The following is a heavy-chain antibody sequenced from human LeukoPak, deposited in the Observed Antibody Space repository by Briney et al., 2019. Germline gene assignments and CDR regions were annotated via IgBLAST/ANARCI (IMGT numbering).Heavy chain of an antibody. D-gene: IGHD6-19*01. CDR1: GGSISSYY. V-gene: IGHV4-59*01. CDR3: ARSYSSGWYVFDY. J-gene: IGHJ4*02. CDR2: IYYSGST. Sequence: PSETLSLTCTVSGGSISSYYWSWIRQPPGEGLEWIGYIYYSGSTNYNPSLKSRVTISVDTSKNQFSLKLSSVTAADTAVYYCARSYSSGWYVFDYWGQGTLVTVSS.